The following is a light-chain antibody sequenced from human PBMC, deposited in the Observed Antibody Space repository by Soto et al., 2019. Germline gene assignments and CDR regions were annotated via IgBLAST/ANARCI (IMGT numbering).Light chain of an antibody. CDR2: AAS. J-gene: IGKJ1*01. Sequence: IQMTQSPSSLSASVGDRVTISFRASQTISSFLSWYQQKPGKAPKLLIYAASTLQSGVPSRFSGSGSGTDFTLTISSLQPEDFATYYCQQSYSSVRTFGQGTKVDI. CDR3: QQSYSSVRT. V-gene: IGKV1-39*01. CDR1: QTISSF.